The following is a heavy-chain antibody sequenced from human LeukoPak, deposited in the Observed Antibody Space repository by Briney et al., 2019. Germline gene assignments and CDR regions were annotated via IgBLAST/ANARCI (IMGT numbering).Heavy chain of an antibody. Sequence: HGESPHISCKGSGYSFTNYGISCVRQMPGKGLEWMGRLDLDDSFTKYSPSFHGHVTISADKSISTAYLQWSSLKASDTAMYYCARHGVEGYNGAFHIWGQGTMVTVSS. V-gene: IGHV5-10-1*01. J-gene: IGHJ3*02. CDR1: GYSFTNYG. CDR3: ARHGVEGYNGAFHI. D-gene: IGHD5-24*01. CDR2: LDLDDSFT.